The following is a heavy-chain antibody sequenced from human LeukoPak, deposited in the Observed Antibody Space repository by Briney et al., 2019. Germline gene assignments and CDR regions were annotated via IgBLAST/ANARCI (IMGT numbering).Heavy chain of an antibody. CDR2: ISSGSTYI. CDR3: TREGVDVFDI. Sequence: GGSRRLSCAASGFTFSSYSRNWVRQAPGKGLEWVSSISSGSTYIYYADSVKGRFTISRDNTKNSLYLQMNRLRAEDTAVYYCTREGVDVFDIWGQGTMVTVSS. CDR1: GFTFSSYS. D-gene: IGHD3-10*01. V-gene: IGHV3-21*01. J-gene: IGHJ3*02.